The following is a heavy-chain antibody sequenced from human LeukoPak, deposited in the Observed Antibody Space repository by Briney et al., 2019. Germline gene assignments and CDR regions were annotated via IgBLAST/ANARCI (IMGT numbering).Heavy chain of an antibody. CDR1: GFTFSSYG. V-gene: IGHV3-33*01. CDR3: ARDGYDFWSGYYTWIDY. Sequence: GRSLRLSCAASGFTFSSYGMHWVRQAPGKGLGWVAVIWYDGSNKYYADSVKGRFTISRDNSKNTLYLQMNSLRAEDTAVYYCARDGYDFWSGYYTWIDYWGQGTLVTVSS. J-gene: IGHJ4*02. D-gene: IGHD3-3*01. CDR2: IWYDGSNK.